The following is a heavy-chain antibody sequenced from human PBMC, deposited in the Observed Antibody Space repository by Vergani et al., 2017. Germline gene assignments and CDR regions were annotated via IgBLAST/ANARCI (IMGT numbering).Heavy chain of an antibody. V-gene: IGHV5-51*01. J-gene: IGHJ4*02. D-gene: IGHD1-1*01. CDR2: ICPADSDT. Sequence: EVELVQSGPEMRKPGESLKISCKGSEYSFGNYWIGWVRQMPGKGLEWMGIICPADSDTIYSPSFQGQVTISADKSISTAFLQWDSLKASDTALYYCARHTTYTDSWGQGTLVTVSS. CDR1: EYSFGNYW. CDR3: ARHTTYTDS.